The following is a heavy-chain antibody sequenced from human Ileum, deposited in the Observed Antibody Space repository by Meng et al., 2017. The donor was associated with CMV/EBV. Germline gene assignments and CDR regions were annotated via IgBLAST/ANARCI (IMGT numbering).Heavy chain of an antibody. CDR3: VRQVVAASFDY. J-gene: IGHJ4*02. Sequence: SGPGLCTPSQTLALTVTVPGCSITSGNYHWRLIRQPPGRGLEWIGYIYYSGSPYYKPSLKSRVTISLDTSKNQFSLNLRSVTATDSAVYYCVRQVVAASFDYWGQGALVTVSS. V-gene: IGHV4-30-4*01. CDR1: GCSITSGNYH. CDR2: IYYSGSP. D-gene: IGHD2-15*01.